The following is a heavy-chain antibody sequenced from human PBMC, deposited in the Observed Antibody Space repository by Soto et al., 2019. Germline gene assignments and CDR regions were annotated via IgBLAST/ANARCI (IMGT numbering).Heavy chain of an antibody. D-gene: IGHD3-3*01. Sequence: PGGSLRLSCAASGFTFSSYWMHWVRQAPGKGLVWVSRINSDGSSTSYADSVKGRFTISRDNAKNTLYLQMNSLRAEDTAVYYCARTGLGSYYDFWSGYLTGQDGLAHYYYYYMDVWGKGTTVTVSS. CDR1: GFTFSSYW. CDR2: INSDGSST. J-gene: IGHJ6*03. CDR3: ARTGLGSYYDFWSGYLTGQDGLAHYYYYYMDV. V-gene: IGHV3-74*01.